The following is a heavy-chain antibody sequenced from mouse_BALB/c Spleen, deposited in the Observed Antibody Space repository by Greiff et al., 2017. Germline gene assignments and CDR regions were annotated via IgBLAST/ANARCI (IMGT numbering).Heavy chain of an antibody. CDR1: GFTFSSFG. CDR2: ISSGSSTI. CDR3: ARGDRSFAY. Sequence: EVQVVESGGGLVQPGGSRKLSCAASGFTFSSFGMHWVRQAPEKGLEWVAYISSGSSTIYYADTVKGRFTISRDNPKNTLFLQMTSLRSEDTAMYYCARGDRSFAYWGQGTLVTVSA. V-gene: IGHV5-17*02. J-gene: IGHJ3*01. D-gene: IGHD2-14*01.